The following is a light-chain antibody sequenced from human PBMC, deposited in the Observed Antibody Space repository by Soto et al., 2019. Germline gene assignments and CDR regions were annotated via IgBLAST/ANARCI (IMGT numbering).Light chain of an antibody. J-gene: IGKJ3*01. Sequence: DIQMTQSPSSLSASVGDRVTITCRASQSISSYLNWYQQKPGKAPKFLIYAASSLQSGAPSRFSGSGSGTDFTLTISSLQLEDFATYYCQQSFSGFTFGPGTKVDMK. CDR3: QQSFSGFT. V-gene: IGKV1-39*01. CDR1: QSISSY. CDR2: AAS.